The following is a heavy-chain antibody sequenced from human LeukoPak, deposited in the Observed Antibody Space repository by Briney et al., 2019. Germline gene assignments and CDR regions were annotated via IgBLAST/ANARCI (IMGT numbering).Heavy chain of an antibody. D-gene: IGHD1-1*01. Sequence: PSETLSLTCTVSGGSISSGGYYWSWIRQPPGKGLEWIGYIYHSGSTYYNPSLKSRVTISVDRSKNQFSLKLSSVTAADTAVYYCARESTNERPGCWGQGTLVTVSS. J-gene: IGHJ4*02. V-gene: IGHV4-30-2*01. CDR3: ARESTNERPGC. CDR1: GGSISSGGYY. CDR2: IYHSGST.